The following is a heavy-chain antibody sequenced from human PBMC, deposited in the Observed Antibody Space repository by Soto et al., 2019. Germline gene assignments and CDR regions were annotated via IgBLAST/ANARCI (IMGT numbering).Heavy chain of an antibody. CDR3: ATTSYYYDSSGPPLDY. CDR2: ISAYNGNT. Sequence: QVQLVQSGAEVKKPGASVKVSCKASGYTFTSYGISWVRQAPGQGLEWMGWISAYNGNTNYAQKLQGRVTMTTDTPTSTAYMDLRSLRSDDTAVYYCATTSYYYDSSGPPLDYWGQGTLVTVSS. V-gene: IGHV1-18*01. D-gene: IGHD3-22*01. J-gene: IGHJ4*02. CDR1: GYTFTSYG.